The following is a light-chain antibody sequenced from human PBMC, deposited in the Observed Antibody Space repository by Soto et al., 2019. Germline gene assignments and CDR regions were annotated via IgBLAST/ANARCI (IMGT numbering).Light chain of an antibody. V-gene: IGKV1-12*01. Sequence: IQMTQSPSSVSASVGDSVTITCRASQVISSWLAWYQVKPGKAPKLLIYGASNRESGVPSRFSASKSGTLFTLTINTLQPEDFATYYCQQASSFPLTFGGGTTVEI. CDR3: QQASSFPLT. CDR1: QVISSW. J-gene: IGKJ4*01. CDR2: GAS.